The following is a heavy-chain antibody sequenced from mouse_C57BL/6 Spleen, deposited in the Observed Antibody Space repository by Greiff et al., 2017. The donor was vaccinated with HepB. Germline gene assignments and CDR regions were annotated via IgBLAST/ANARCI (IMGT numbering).Heavy chain of an antibody. D-gene: IGHD6-1*01. CDR1: GYTFTSYW. CDR2: IHPNSGST. V-gene: IGHV1-64*01. J-gene: IGHJ3*01. Sequence: QVQLQQPGAELVKPGASVKLSCKASGYTFTSYWMHWVKQRPGQGLAWIGMIHPNSGSTNYNEKFKRKATLTVDKSSSTAYMQLSSLTSEDSAVYYCAREGGSPFAYWGQGTLVTVSA. CDR3: AREGGSPFAY.